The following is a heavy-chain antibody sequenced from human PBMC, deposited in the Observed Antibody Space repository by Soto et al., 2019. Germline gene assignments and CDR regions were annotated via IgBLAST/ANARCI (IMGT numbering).Heavy chain of an antibody. Sequence: SETLSLTCTVSGGSVSSGSYYWSWIRQPPGKGLEWIGYIYYSGSTNYNPSLKSRVTISVDTSKNQFSLKLSSVTAADTAVYYCARDGDYYDSSGYYPSGFDPWGQGTLVTVS. CDR3: ARDGDYYDSSGYYPSGFDP. V-gene: IGHV4-61*01. J-gene: IGHJ5*02. D-gene: IGHD3-22*01. CDR2: IYYSGST. CDR1: GGSVSSGSYY.